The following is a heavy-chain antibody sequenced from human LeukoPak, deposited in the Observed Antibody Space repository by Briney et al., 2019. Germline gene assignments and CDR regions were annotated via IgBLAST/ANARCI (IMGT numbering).Heavy chain of an antibody. CDR1: GFTLSSYA. D-gene: IGHD6-19*01. J-gene: IGHJ4*02. CDR3: AKDYSGGWHFDY. CDR2: ISVSGGIT. Sequence: TGGSLRLSCAASGFTLSSYAMSWVRQAPGKRLEGVSAISVSGGITYYADTVKSQFTITRDNSKNTLYLEKNSVRDADTAVYDSAKDYSGGWHFDYWGQGTLVTVSS. V-gene: IGHV3-23*01.